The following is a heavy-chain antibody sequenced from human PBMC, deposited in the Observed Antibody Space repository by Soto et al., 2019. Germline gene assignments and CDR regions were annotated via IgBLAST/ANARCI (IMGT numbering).Heavy chain of an antibody. Sequence: EVQLLESGGGLVQPGGPLRLSCAASGFSFTNYAVTWVRQAPGKGLEWVSAISGSGDGTYYADSVRGRFTISRDNSKSTVHLQMNSLRAEDTAVYFCAKRVKSGSTSVGNAMDVWGQGTTVTVSS. CDR2: ISGSGDGT. J-gene: IGHJ6*02. D-gene: IGHD1-26*01. CDR1: GFSFTNYA. CDR3: AKRVKSGSTSVGNAMDV. V-gene: IGHV3-23*01.